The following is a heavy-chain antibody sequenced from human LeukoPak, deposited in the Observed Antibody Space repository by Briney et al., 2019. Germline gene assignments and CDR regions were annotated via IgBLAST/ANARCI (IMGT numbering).Heavy chain of an antibody. CDR2: IHYSGST. CDR3: VRDQSEFDS. Sequence: SQMMSLTCSVSGGSIKTYYWTWIRQPPGKGLEWIGYIHYSGSTDSIPSLMGRVTISLDTSKSQSSLELRSVTAADTAVYYCVRDQSEFDSWGQGTVVTVSS. CDR1: GGSIKTYY. V-gene: IGHV4-59*01. J-gene: IGHJ4*02.